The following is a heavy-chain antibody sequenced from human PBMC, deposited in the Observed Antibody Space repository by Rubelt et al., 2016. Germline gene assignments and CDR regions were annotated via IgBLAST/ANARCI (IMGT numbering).Heavy chain of an antibody. CDR1: EFIFSTYD. J-gene: IGHJ6*02. V-gene: IGHV3-13*01. D-gene: IGHD4-23*01. CDR2: IGTAGDT. CDR3: ARESFTVVDGVYYYYGMDV. Sequence: GGSLRLSCAASEFIFSTYDMHWVRQTTGKRLEWVSSIGTAGDTHYAASVKGRVTISRENAKNSLYLQMNTLTPGDTAVYYCARESFTVVDGVYYYYGMDVWGQGTTVTVSS.